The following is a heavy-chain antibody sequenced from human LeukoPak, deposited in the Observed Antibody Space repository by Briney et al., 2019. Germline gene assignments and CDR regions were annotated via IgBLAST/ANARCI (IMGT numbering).Heavy chain of an antibody. V-gene: IGHV4-59*01. Sequence: SETLSLTCTVSGGSISSYYWSWIRQPPGKGLEWIGYIYYSGSTNYNPSLKSRVTISVDTSKNQFSLKLSSVTAADTAVYYCARDSSSSWIGWFDPWGQGTLVTVSS. CDR3: ARDSSSSWIGWFDP. CDR2: IYYSGST. CDR1: GGSISSYY. J-gene: IGHJ5*02. D-gene: IGHD6-13*01.